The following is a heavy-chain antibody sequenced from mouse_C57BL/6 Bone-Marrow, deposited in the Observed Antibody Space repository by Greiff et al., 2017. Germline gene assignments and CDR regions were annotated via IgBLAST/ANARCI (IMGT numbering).Heavy chain of an antibody. J-gene: IGHJ4*01. CDR1: GYAFTNYF. V-gene: IGHV1-54*01. D-gene: IGHD1-1*01. Sequence: QVQLHQSGSELVRPWTSVKVSCKASGYAFTNYFIEWLKQRPGQGLEWFGVINPGSGGTNYNEKFKGKATLTADKSSSTAYMQLSSLTSEDSAVYFCARSGYGSSYGAVDYWGQGTSVTGSS. CDR2: INPGSGGT. CDR3: ARSGYGSSYGAVDY.